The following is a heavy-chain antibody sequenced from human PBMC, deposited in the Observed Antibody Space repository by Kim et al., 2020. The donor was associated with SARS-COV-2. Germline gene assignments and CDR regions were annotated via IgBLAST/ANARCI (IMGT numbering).Heavy chain of an antibody. CDR3: ARVGYSSSWYSSAYYYY. V-gene: IGHV3-30*04. CDR1: GFTFSSYA. D-gene: IGHD6-13*01. CDR2: ISYDGSNK. Sequence: GGSLRLSCAASGFTFSSYAMHWVRQAPGKGLEWVAVISYDGSNKYYADSVKGRFTISRDNSKNTLYLQMNSLRAEDTAVYYCARVGYSSSWYSSAYYYY. J-gene: IGHJ6*01.